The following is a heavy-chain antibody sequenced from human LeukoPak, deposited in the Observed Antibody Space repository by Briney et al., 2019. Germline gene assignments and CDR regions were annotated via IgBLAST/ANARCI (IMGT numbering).Heavy chain of an antibody. CDR3: ARGRPQYSNTWNDH. V-gene: IGHV3-74*01. J-gene: IGHJ5*02. CDR1: GFTFSIYW. D-gene: IGHD6-6*01. Sequence: GGSLRLSCAASGFTFSIYWMHWVRQSPGKGLLWVSRINGDGSIRSTAVSVKERFTISRDNAKNTLYLQLNSLRAEDTDIYFCARGRPQYSNTWNDHWGQGTLVTVSS. CDR2: INGDGSIR.